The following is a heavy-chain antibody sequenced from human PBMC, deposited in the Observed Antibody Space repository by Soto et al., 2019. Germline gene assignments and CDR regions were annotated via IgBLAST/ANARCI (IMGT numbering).Heavy chain of an antibody. CDR3: AHSPPIAAAGINQFDY. CDR1: GFSLSTSGVG. V-gene: IGHV2-5*02. CDR2: IYWDDDK. D-gene: IGHD6-13*01. Sequence: QITLKESGPTLVKPTQTLTLTCTFSGFSLSTSGVGVGGIRQPPGKALEWLALIYWDDDKRYSPSLKSRLTITKDTSKNQVVLTMTNMDPVDTATYYCAHSPPIAAAGINQFDYWGQGTLVTVSS. J-gene: IGHJ4*02.